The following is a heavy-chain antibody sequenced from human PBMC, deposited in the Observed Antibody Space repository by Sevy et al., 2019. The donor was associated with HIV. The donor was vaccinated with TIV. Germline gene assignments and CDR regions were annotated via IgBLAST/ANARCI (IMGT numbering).Heavy chain of an antibody. CDR1: GFTFSSYS. V-gene: IGHV3-21*01. Sequence: GGSLRLSCAASGFTFSSYSMNWVRQAPGKGLEWVSSISSSSSYIYYADSVKGRFTISRENAKNSLYLQMNSMRAEDTAVYYCARDEAAAGDAFDIWGQGTMVTVSS. CDR3: ARDEAAAGDAFDI. J-gene: IGHJ3*02. CDR2: ISSSSSYI. D-gene: IGHD6-13*01.